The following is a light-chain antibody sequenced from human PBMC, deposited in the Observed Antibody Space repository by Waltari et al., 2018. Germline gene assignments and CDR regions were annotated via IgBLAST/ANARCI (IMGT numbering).Light chain of an antibody. CDR2: DAS. CDR3: HQRTSWPLT. Sequence: SCRASQSFPTPLAWYQQKPGQAPRLLSFDASDRATGVPARFSGSGSGIDFTLTISSLEPEDFAVYFCHQRTSWPLTFGGGTQVEFK. V-gene: IGKV3-11*01. J-gene: IGKJ4*01. CDR1: QSFPTP.